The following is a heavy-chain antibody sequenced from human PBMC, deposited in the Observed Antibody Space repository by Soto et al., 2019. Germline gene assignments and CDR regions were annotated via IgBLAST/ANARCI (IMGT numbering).Heavy chain of an antibody. J-gene: IGHJ4*02. Sequence: SETLSLTRAGSCGTVSSGGNNWSWIRQPPGKGLEWIGSLSYRGSANYNPSLKSRVTISVDASKNQFSLKLTSVTAADTAVYLCAMAGNYRYFDAWGQGTLVT. V-gene: IGHV4-61*08. CDR3: AMAGNYRYFDA. D-gene: IGHD1-7*01. CDR1: CGTVSSGGNN. CDR2: LSYRGSA.